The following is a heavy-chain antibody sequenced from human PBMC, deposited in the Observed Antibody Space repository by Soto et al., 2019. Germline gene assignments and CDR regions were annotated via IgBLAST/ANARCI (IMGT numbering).Heavy chain of an antibody. J-gene: IGHJ5*02. V-gene: IGHV1-69*01. CDR3: ARSVVVPAAMKFRFDP. CDR2: IIPIFGTA. CDR1: GGTFSSYA. Sequence: QVQLVQSGAEVKKPGSSVKVSCKASGGTFSSYAISWVRQAPGQGLEWMGGIIPIFGTANYAQKFEGRVTITADESTSTAYMELSSLRSEDTAVYYCARSVVVPAAMKFRFDPWGQGTLVTVSS. D-gene: IGHD2-2*01.